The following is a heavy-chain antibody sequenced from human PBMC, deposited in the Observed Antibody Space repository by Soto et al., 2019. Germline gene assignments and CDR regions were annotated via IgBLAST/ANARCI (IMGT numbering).Heavy chain of an antibody. CDR1: WFSLSTSGVG. CDR2: IYWDDDK. CDR3: AHSPLRYFDWLLSGDASDI. D-gene: IGHD3-9*01. Sequence: SGPTLVNPTQTLTLTCTFSWFSLSTSGVGVGWIRQPPGKALEWLALIYWDDDKRYSPSLKSRLTITKDTSKNQVVLTMTNMDPVDTATYYCAHSPLRYFDWLLSGDASDIWGQGTMVTVSS. V-gene: IGHV2-5*02. J-gene: IGHJ3*02.